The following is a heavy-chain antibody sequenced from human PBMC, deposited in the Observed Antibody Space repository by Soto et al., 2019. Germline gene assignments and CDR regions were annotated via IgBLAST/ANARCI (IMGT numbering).Heavy chain of an antibody. D-gene: IGHD1-20*01. CDR2: ISGSGSST. Sequence: EVQMLASGGGLVQPGGSMRLSCAASGFTFSSYAMNWVRQAPGKGLEWVSVISGSGSSTYYADSVKCRYTISRDNSKNTLYVQMNSLRAEDTGVYYCAKAISGYNAPVDHWGQGTRVTVSS. CDR1: GFTFSSYA. V-gene: IGHV3-23*01. CDR3: AKAISGYNAPVDH. J-gene: IGHJ4*02.